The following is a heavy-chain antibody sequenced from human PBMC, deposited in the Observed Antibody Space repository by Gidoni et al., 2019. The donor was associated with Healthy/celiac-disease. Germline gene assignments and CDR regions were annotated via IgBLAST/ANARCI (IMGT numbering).Heavy chain of an antibody. V-gene: IGHV4-34*01. D-gene: IGHD2-15*01. J-gene: IGHJ5*02. CDR3: ARGVVVVAATTGGGFDP. Sequence: GLEWIGEINHSGSTNYNPSLKSRVTISVDTSKNQFSLKLSSVTAADTAVYYCARGVVVVAATTGGGFDPWGQGTLVTVSS. CDR2: INHSGST.